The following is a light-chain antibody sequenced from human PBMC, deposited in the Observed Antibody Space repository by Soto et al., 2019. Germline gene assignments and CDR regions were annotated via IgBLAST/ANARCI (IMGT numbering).Light chain of an antibody. J-gene: IGLJ1*01. CDR3: TSYTSSSTLYV. CDR2: DVR. CDR1: SSDVGGYNY. Sequence: QSVLTQPASVSGSPGQSITISCTGTSSDVGGYNYVSWYQQHPGKAPKLMIYDVRNRASGASNRFSGSKSGNTASLTISGLQAEDEADYYCTSYTSSSTLYVFGTGTEVTVL. V-gene: IGLV2-14*01.